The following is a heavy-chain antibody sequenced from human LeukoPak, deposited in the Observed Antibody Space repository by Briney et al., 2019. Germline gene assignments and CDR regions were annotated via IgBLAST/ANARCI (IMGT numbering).Heavy chain of an antibody. V-gene: IGHV4-4*07. CDR3: ARGGMVRGVITRPNYYVY. CDR2: IYTSGST. Sequence: KPSETLSLTCTVSGGSISSYYWSCIRQPAGEGLEGIGRIYTSGSTNYNPSLKSRVTISVDTSKNQFSLKLSSVTAADTAVYYCARGGMVRGVITRPNYYVYWGQGTLVAVSS. CDR1: GGSISSYY. J-gene: IGHJ4*02. D-gene: IGHD3-10*01.